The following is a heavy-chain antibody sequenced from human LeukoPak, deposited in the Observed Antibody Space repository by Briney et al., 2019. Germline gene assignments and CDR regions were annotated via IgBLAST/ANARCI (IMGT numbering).Heavy chain of an antibody. CDR1: GYTFTGYY. V-gene: IGHV1-2*06. CDR3: ARDHSGYDQFDY. J-gene: IGHJ4*02. Sequence: ASVKVSCKACGYTFTGYYMHWVRQVPGQGLEWMGRINPNSGGTNYAQKFQGRVTMTRDTSISTAYMELSRPRSDDTAVYYCARDHSGYDQFDYWGQGTLVTVSS. D-gene: IGHD5-12*01. CDR2: INPNSGGT.